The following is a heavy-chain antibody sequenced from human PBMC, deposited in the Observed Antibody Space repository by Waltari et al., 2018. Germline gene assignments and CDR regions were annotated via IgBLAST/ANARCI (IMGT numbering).Heavy chain of an antibody. V-gene: IGHV4-38-2*01. CDR2: TYHSGLA. D-gene: IGHD2-21*02. CDR3: ARLSPYTSSGDFFDP. Sequence: QVQLQESGPRLVKPSETLSLTCPVSGFPIGSEYYWAWVRQSPGEGLVWIGSTYHSGLADYNPPLKGRVTISVDTSKNQFSLKLTSVTVADSGVYYCARLSPYTSSGDFFDPWGQGALVTVSS. J-gene: IGHJ5*02. CDR1: GFPIGSEYY.